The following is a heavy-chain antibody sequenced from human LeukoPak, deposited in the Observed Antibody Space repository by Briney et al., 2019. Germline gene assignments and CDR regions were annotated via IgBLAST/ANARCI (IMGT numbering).Heavy chain of an antibody. Sequence: GRSLRLSCAASGFTFSSYAMTWVRQAPGKGLEWVSTILPGGGDTYYADSVKGRFTISRDTSKNTLYLQMNTLRVEDTAVYYCAKAWPAAGTFDSWGQGSLVTVSS. CDR1: GFTFSSYA. D-gene: IGHD6-13*01. V-gene: IGHV3-23*01. CDR2: ILPGGGDT. CDR3: AKAWPAAGTFDS. J-gene: IGHJ4*02.